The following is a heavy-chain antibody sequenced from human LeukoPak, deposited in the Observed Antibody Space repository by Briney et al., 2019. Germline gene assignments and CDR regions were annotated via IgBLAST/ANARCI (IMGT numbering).Heavy chain of an antibody. D-gene: IGHD3-22*01. CDR1: GGSFSGYY. CDR3: ARARKVRVIVVFIHGPTYFDY. CDR2: INHSGST. J-gene: IGHJ4*02. V-gene: IGHV4-34*01. Sequence: PSETLSLTCAVYGGSFSGYYWSWIRQPPGKGLEWIGEINHSGSTNYNPSLKSRVTISVDTSKNQFSLKLSSVTAADTAVYYCARARKVRVIVVFIHGPTYFDYWGQGTLVTVSS.